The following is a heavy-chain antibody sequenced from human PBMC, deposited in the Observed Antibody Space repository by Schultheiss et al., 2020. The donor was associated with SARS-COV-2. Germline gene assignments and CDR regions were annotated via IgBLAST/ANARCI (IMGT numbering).Heavy chain of an antibody. J-gene: IGHJ3*02. Sequence: SETLSLTCTVSGGSISSGSYYWSWIRQPAGKGLEWIGRIYTSGSTNYNPSLESRVTISVDTSKNQFSLKLSSVTAADTAVYYCASRMYYYDSSGYPNDAFDIWGQGTMVTVSS. CDR2: IYTSGST. V-gene: IGHV4-61*02. CDR1: GGSISSGSYY. CDR3: ASRMYYYDSSGYPNDAFDI. D-gene: IGHD3-22*01.